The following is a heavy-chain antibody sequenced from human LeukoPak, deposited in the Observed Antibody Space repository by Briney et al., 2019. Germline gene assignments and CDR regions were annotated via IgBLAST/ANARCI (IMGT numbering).Heavy chain of an antibody. V-gene: IGHV4-30-2*01. J-gene: IGHJ4*02. D-gene: IGHD6-6*01. CDR2: IYHSGST. Sequence: PSETLSLTCTVSGGSISSGGYYWSWIRQPPGKGLEWIGYIYHSGSTYYNPSLKSRVTISVDRSKNQFSLKLSSVTAADTAMYYCARDNEVAARSFDYWGQGTLVTVSS. CDR3: ARDNEVAARSFDY. CDR1: GGSISSGGYY.